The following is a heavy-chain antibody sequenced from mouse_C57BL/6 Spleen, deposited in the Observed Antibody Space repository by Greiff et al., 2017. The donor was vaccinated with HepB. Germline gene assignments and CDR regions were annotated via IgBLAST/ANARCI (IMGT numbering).Heavy chain of an antibody. Sequence: VQLVESGAELVRPGASVTLSCKASGYTFTDYEMHWVKQTPVHGLEWIGAIDPETGGTAYNQKFKGKAILTADKSSSTAYMELRSLTSEDSAVYYCTRYYDYPYWGQGTLVTVSA. V-gene: IGHV1-15*01. J-gene: IGHJ3*01. CDR1: GYTFTDYE. CDR2: IDPETGGT. D-gene: IGHD2-4*01. CDR3: TRYYDYPY.